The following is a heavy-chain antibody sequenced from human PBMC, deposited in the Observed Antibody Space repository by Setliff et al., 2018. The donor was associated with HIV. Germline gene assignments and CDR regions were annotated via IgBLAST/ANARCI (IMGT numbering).Heavy chain of an antibody. V-gene: IGHV1-18*01. CDR3: ARVGPESLPYTWDDEADTFDI. D-gene: IGHD1-1*01. Sequence: SVKVSCKASGYIFTNYGISWVRQAPGQGLEWMGWITGYNGNTNYAEKFQGRVTMTIDTSTSTAYLELRSRRSDDTAVYYCARVGPESLPYTWDDEADTFDIWGQGTMVTVSS. J-gene: IGHJ3*02. CDR2: ITGYNGNT. CDR1: GYIFTNYG.